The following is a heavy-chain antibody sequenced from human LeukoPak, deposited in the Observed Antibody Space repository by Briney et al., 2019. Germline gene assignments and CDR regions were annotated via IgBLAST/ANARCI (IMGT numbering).Heavy chain of an antibody. J-gene: IGHJ4*02. CDR2: IKSKTDGGTT. D-gene: IGHD2-2*01. Sequence: GGSLRLSCAASGFTFSSYAMSWVRQAPGKGLEWVGRIKSKTDGGTTDYAAPVKGRFTISRDDSKNTLYLQMNSLKTEDTAVYYCTTDIVVVPAYYFDYWGQGTLVTVSS. CDR3: TTDIVVVPAYYFDY. V-gene: IGHV3-15*01. CDR1: GFTFSSYA.